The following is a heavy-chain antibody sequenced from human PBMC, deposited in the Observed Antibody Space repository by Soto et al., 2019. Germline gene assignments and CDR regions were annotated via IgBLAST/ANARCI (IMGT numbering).Heavy chain of an antibody. J-gene: IGHJ5*02. CDR1: GYTFFTYA. CDR3: ARSDYGDYENWFDP. Sequence: QVQLVQSGAEVKKPGASVRVSCKASGYTFFTYAMHWLRQAPGQGLEWMGRINVGNGYTDYSDKLQGRLTITRDTSASTAYMELSGLISEDTAIYYCARSDYGDYENWFDPWGQGTLVIFSS. CDR2: INVGNGYT. D-gene: IGHD4-17*01. V-gene: IGHV1-3*01.